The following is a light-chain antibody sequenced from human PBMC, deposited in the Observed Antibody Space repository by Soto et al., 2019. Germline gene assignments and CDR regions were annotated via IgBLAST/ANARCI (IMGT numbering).Light chain of an antibody. CDR3: QQRSNWFLT. CDR2: DAS. CDR1: QSVSSY. J-gene: IGKJ4*01. V-gene: IGKV3-11*01. Sequence: EIVLTQSPATLSLSPGERATLSCRASQSVSSYLAWYHKKPGQAPRLLIYDASNRATGIPARFSGSGSGTDFTLTISSLEPEDFAVYYCQQRSNWFLTFGGGTKVEIK.